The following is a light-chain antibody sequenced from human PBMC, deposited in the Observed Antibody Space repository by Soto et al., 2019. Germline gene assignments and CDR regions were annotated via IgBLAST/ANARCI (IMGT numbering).Light chain of an antibody. V-gene: IGKV3-20*01. J-gene: IGKJ1*01. CDR1: QSGSSQY. CDR2: RVS. Sequence: VLTQSPDTLSLSPGERATLSCRASQSGSSQYLSWYQQRPGQPPRLLIYRVSIRANGIPDRFSGIGSGSDFTLTINRLEAEDFAVYYCQDFAYPQWTFGQGTKVEI. CDR3: QDFAYPQWT.